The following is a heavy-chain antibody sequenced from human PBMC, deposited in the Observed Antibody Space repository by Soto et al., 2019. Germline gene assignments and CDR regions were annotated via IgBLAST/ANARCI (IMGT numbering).Heavy chain of an antibody. V-gene: IGHV1-8*01. CDR3: TIPRGPMIRP. D-gene: IGHD3-22*01. J-gene: IGHJ5*02. CDR2: MNPNSGNT. CDR1: VYTYTSYD. Sequence: ASVKVSCKASVYTYTSYDINWVRQATGQGLEWMGWMNPNSGNTEYAQKFQGRVTMTSNTSISTAYMELSSLRSEDTAVYYCTIPRGPMIRPWGQGTLVTVSS.